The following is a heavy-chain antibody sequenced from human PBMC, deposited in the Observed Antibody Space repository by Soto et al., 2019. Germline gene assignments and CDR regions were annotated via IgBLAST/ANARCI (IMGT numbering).Heavy chain of an antibody. CDR3: ARRRWALGAFDY. CDR1: GGSISSYY. CDR2: IYYSGST. J-gene: IGHJ4*02. D-gene: IGHD3-16*01. Sequence: SETLSLTCTVSGGSISSYYWSWIRQPPGKGLEWIGYIYYSGSTNYNPSLKSRVTISVDTPKNQFSRKLSSVTAADAAVYYCARRRWALGAFDYGGKGTLVTVSS. V-gene: IGHV4-59*08.